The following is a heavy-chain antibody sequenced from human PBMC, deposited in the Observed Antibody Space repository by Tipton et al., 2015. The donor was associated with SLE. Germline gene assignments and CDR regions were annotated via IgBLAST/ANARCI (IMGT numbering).Heavy chain of an antibody. Sequence: QSGAEVKKPGASVKVSCKASGYTFTSYYMHWVRQAPGQGLEWMGIINPSGGSTSYAQKFQGRVTMTRDTSTSSVYMELSSLRSEDTAVYYCVRDIVATVGDWYFDLWGRGTLVTVSS. CDR2: INPSGGST. V-gene: IGHV1-46*01. D-gene: IGHD5-12*01. CDR1: GYTFTSYY. J-gene: IGHJ2*01. CDR3: VRDIVATVGDWYFDL.